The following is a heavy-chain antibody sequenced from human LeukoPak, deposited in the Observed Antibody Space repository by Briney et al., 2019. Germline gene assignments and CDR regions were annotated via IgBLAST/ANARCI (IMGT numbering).Heavy chain of an antibody. CDR3: ARHGGYEGYFDY. J-gene: IGHJ4*02. CDR1: GGSISSYY. D-gene: IGHD5-12*01. Sequence: SETLSLTCTVSGGSISSYYWSWIRQPAGKGLEWIGRIYTSGSTNYNPSLKSRVTISVDKSKNQFSLKLRSLPAAGPAVYLCARHGGYEGYFDYWGQGTLVTVSS. V-gene: IGHV4-4*07. CDR2: IYTSGST.